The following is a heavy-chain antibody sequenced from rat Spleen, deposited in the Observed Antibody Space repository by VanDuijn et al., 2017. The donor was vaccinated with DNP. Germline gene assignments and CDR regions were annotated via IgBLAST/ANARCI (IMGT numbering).Heavy chain of an antibody. J-gene: IGHJ3*01. CDR2: IWAGGST. CDR1: GFSLTSNG. CDR3: ARDGGFSFAY. Sequence: QVQLEESGPGLMQPSETLSLTCTVSGFSLTSNGVGWVRQPLGKGLVWMGTIWAGGSTNYNSAVQSRLSISRDTSKSQVFLKMNSLKTEDTGVYYCARDGGFSFAYWGQGTLVTVSS. V-gene: IGHV2-72*01. D-gene: IGHD4-4*01.